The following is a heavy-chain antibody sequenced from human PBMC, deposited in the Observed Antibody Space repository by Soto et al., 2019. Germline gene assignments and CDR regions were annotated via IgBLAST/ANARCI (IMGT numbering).Heavy chain of an antibody. Sequence: EVQLLESGGDLVRPGESLRLSCAASGFNFNKYAMSWVRQAPGEGLEWVSGISCCGGTASYADSVKGRFTIAREDSKNRLFLHMNSLRVEDTAEYYCAKADGEQWLLPHLENWGRGTLVTVS. D-gene: IGHD6-19*01. CDR2: ISCCGGTA. CDR3: AKADGEQWLLPHLEN. V-gene: IGHV3-23*01. CDR1: GFNFNKYA. J-gene: IGHJ4*02.